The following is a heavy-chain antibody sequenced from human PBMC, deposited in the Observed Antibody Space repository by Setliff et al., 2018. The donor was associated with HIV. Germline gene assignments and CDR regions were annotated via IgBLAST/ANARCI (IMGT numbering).Heavy chain of an antibody. J-gene: IGHJ4*02. CDR3: AKIRIIGASRVDFDY. CDR2: TSFDEGIK. CDR1: GFTFSGFT. V-gene: IGHV3-30*18. Sequence: GGSLRLSCVGSGFTFSGFTMHWVRQAPGKGLEWVAVTSFDEGIKYYRDSVKGRFTISRDNSKNTVYLQMNSLKTEDTAVFYCAKIRIIGASRVDFDYWGQGTLVTVSS. D-gene: IGHD2-15*01.